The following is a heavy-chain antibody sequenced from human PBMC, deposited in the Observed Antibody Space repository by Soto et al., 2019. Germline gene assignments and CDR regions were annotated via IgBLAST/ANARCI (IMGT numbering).Heavy chain of an antibody. CDR2: IGTAGDT. CDR3: ARWGKYYDFWSGYYTQAYYYYGMDV. D-gene: IGHD3-3*01. Sequence: GGPMRHSYTASEVNCRSYDVHRVRQTTGKGLEWVSAIGTAGDTYYPGSVKGRFTISRENAKNSLYLQMNSLRAEDTAVYYCARWGKYYDFWSGYYTQAYYYYGMDVWGQGTTVTVSS. J-gene: IGHJ6*02. V-gene: IGHV3-13*01. CDR1: EVNCRSYD.